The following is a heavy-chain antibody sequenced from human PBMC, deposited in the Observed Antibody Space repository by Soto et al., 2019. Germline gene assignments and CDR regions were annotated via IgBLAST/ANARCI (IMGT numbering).Heavy chain of an antibody. D-gene: IGHD3-3*01. CDR1: GFTFSSYS. CDR3: ARDTPITIFGVVIIRGYYYYGMDV. Sequence: GGSLRLSCAASGFTFSSYSMNWVRQAPGKGLEWVSSISSSSYIYYADSVKGRFTISRDNAKNSLYLQMNSLRAEDTAVYYCARDTPITIFGVVIIRGYYYYGMDVWGQGTTVTVS. V-gene: IGHV3-21*01. J-gene: IGHJ6*02. CDR2: ISSSSYI.